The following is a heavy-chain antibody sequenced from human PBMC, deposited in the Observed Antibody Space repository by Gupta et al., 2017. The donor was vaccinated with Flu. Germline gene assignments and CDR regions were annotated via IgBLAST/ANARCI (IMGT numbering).Heavy chain of an antibody. Sequence: QVQLVESGGGVVQPGRSLRLSCAVSGFTLCTYGMHWVRQAPGQGLEWVAVISYDGTYKNYGDSVKGRFTISRDNSRNTLYLQMNSLRAEDTSVYYCAKDQREFCSGGDCYPQIFHHWGQGTLVTVSS. CDR1: GFTLCTYG. CDR2: ISYDGTYK. D-gene: IGHD2-15*01. J-gene: IGHJ1*01. V-gene: IGHV3-30*18. CDR3: AKDQREFCSGGDCYPQIFHH.